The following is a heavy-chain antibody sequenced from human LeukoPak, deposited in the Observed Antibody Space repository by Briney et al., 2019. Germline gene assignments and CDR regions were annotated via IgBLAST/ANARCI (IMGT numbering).Heavy chain of an antibody. CDR3: AHKGPRRPFDY. J-gene: IGHJ4*02. Sequence: SGPTLVKPTQTLTLTCTFSGFSLSTSGVGVGWIRQTPGKALEWLALIYWDDDKRYSPSLKSRLIITNDTLKNQVILTMANMDPVDTATYYCAHKGPRRPFDYWGQGTLVTVSS. CDR1: GFSLSTSGVG. CDR2: IYWDDDK. V-gene: IGHV2-5*02.